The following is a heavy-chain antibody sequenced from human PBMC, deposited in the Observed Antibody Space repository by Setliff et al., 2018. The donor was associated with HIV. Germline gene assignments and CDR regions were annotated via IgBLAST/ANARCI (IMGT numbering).Heavy chain of an antibody. CDR3: ARVGATNNWFDP. CDR2: IIPIFGTA. Sequence: ASVKVSCKASGGTFSSYAISWVRQAPGQGLEWMGGIIPIFGTANYAQKFQGRVTITTDESTSTAYMELSSLRSEDTAVYYCARVGATNNWFDPWGQGTLVTVSS. J-gene: IGHJ5*02. D-gene: IGHD1-26*01. V-gene: IGHV1-69*05. CDR1: GGTFSSYA.